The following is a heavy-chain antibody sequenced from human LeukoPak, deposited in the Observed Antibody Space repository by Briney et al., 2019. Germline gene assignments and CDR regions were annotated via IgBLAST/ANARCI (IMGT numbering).Heavy chain of an antibody. CDR3: AKILPDVLLWFGELSRGAFDI. Sequence: GGTLRLSCAASGFTFSSYGMSWVRQAPGKGLEWVSAISGSGGSTYYADSVKGRFTISRDNSKNTLYLQMNSLRAEDTAVYYCAKILPDVLLWFGELSRGAFDIWGQGTMVTVSS. D-gene: IGHD3-10*01. CDR2: ISGSGGST. J-gene: IGHJ3*02. CDR1: GFTFSSYG. V-gene: IGHV3-23*01.